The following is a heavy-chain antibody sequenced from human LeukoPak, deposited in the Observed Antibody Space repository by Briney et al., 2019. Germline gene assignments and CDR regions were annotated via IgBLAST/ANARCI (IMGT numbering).Heavy chain of an antibody. D-gene: IGHD6-13*01. CDR3: AKHSSSWYGHLDY. J-gene: IGHJ4*02. Sequence: GGSLRLSCAASGFIFSTCPMSWVRQAPGKGLEWVSAISGSGGSTYYADSVKGRFTISRDNSRNTLYLQMNSLRAEDTAVYYCAKHSSSWYGHLDYWGQGTLVTVSS. CDR1: GFIFSTCP. CDR2: ISGSGGST. V-gene: IGHV3-23*01.